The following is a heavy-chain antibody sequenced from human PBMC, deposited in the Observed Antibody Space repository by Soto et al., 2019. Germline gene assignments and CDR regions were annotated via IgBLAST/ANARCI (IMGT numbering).Heavy chain of an antibody. D-gene: IGHD2-2*01. CDR2: IYYSGST. CDR1: GGSISSYY. J-gene: IGHJ4*02. V-gene: IGHV4-59*01. Sequence: PSVTLTLTCTVSGGSISSYYWSWIRQPPGKGLEWIGYIYYSGSTNYNPSLKSRVTISVDTSKNQFSLKLSSVTAADTAVYYCARVARPRYCSSTSCYALDYWGQGTLVTVSS. CDR3: ARVARPRYCSSTSCYALDY.